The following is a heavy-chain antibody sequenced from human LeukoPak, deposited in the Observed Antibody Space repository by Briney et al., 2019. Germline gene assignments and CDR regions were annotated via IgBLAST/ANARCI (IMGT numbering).Heavy chain of an antibody. CDR3: ARGGSGSYYNWYYYYYMDV. Sequence: PSETLSLTCAVYGGSFSDYYWSWIRQPPGKGLEWIGEINHSGSTNYNPSLKSRVTISVDTSKNQFSLKLSSVTAADTAVYYCARGGSGSYYNWYYYYYMDVWGKGTTVTISS. CDR1: GGSFSDYY. D-gene: IGHD3-10*01. CDR2: INHSGST. J-gene: IGHJ6*03. V-gene: IGHV4-34*01.